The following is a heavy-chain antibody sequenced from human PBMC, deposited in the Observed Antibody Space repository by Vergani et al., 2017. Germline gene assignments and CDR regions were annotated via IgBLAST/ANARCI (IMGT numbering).Heavy chain of an antibody. CDR3: ARMGYAGIAVAGSVDYYYMDV. CDR2: INHSGST. Sequence: QVQLQESGPGLVKPSQTLSLTCTVSGGSISSGGYYWSWIRQHPGKGLEWIGEINHSGSTNYNPSLKSRVTISVDTSKNQFSLKLSSVTAADTAVYYCARMGYAGIAVAGSVDYYYMDVWGKGTTVTVSS. V-gene: IGHV4-31*03. D-gene: IGHD6-19*01. J-gene: IGHJ6*03. CDR1: GGSISSGGYY.